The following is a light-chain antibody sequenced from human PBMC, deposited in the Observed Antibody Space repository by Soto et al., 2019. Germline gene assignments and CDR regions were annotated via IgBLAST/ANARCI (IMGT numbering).Light chain of an antibody. CDR3: QQYGSSPY. J-gene: IGKJ2*01. CDR1: QSVSSSY. V-gene: IGKV3-20*01. Sequence: EIVLTQSPGTLSLSPGERATLSCRASQSVSSSYLAWYQQKPGQDPRLLIYGASSSATGIPDRFSGSGSGTDFTLTISRLEPEDFAVYYCQQYGSSPYFGRGTKLEIK. CDR2: GAS.